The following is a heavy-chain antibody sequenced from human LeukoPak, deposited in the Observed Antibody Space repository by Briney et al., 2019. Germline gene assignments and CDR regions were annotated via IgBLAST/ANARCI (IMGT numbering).Heavy chain of an antibody. CDR3: ARQQVLSYQYFMDV. Sequence: GESLKISCKGSGYSFTSYWIGWVRQMPGKGLEWMGIIYPGDSDTRYSPSFQGRVTISADKSITTAYLQWSSLRASDTGTYYCARQQVLSYQYFMDVWGKGTTVTVSS. J-gene: IGHJ6*03. D-gene: IGHD2-2*01. CDR2: IYPGDSDT. CDR1: GYSFTSYW. V-gene: IGHV5-51*01.